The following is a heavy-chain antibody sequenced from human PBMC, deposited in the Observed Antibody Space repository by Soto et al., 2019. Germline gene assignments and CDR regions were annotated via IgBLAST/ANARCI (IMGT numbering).Heavy chain of an antibody. Sequence: QVQLVQSGAEVKKPGSSVKVSCTASRGTFSYNTISWVRQAPGQGLELMGRVIPMVGMSSYAQKCQGRLTITADKPTSTVYIVLNSLGPEDTAVYYCATNYVSGSTHFDDWGQGTLVTVAS. CDR2: VIPMVGMS. D-gene: IGHD3-10*01. CDR1: RGTFSYNT. V-gene: IGHV1-69*02. J-gene: IGHJ4*02. CDR3: ATNYVSGSTHFDD.